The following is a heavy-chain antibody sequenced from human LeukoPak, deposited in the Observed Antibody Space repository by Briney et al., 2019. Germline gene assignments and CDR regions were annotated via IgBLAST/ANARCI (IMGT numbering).Heavy chain of an antibody. J-gene: IGHJ4*02. D-gene: IGHD3-3*01. Sequence: PSETLSLTCTVSGGSISSYYWSWIRQPPGKGLEWIGYIYYSGSTNYNPSLKSRVTISVDTSKNQFSLKLSSVTAADTAVYYCARAGYDLWSGYYGEYYFDYWGQGTLITVSS. CDR1: GGSISSYY. CDR3: ARAGYDLWSGYYGEYYFDY. V-gene: IGHV4-59*01. CDR2: IYYSGST.